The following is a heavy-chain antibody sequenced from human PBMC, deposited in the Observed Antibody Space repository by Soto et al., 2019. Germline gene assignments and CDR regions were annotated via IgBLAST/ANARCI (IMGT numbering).Heavy chain of an antibody. CDR1: GFTSGDYA. J-gene: IGHJ3*01. Sequence: EVQLVESGGGLVQPGRSLRLSCAGCGFTSGDYAIRWDRQAPGGGQVWVSGINRNRATIAYADSVKGRFTISRDNAKNSLYLRMDSLRAEDTPLYLCVKDSYSDFWNTYYTGAAAFDFWGQGTMVTVSS. CDR2: INRNRATI. CDR3: VKDSYSDFWNTYYTGAAAFDF. V-gene: IGHV3-9*02. D-gene: IGHD3-3*01.